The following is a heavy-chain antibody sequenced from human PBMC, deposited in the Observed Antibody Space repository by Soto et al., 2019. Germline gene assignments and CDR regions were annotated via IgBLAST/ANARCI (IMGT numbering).Heavy chain of an antibody. Sequence: ASVKVSCKASGGTFSSYAISWVRQAPGQGLEWMGGIIPIFGTANYAQKFQGRVTITADESTSTAYMELSSLRSEDTAVYYCAKKMYSSGWYISHPSDYYYYGMDVWGQGTTVTVSS. V-gene: IGHV1-69*13. D-gene: IGHD6-19*01. J-gene: IGHJ6*02. CDR2: IIPIFGTA. CDR1: GGTFSSYA. CDR3: AKKMYSSGWYISHPSDYYYYGMDV.